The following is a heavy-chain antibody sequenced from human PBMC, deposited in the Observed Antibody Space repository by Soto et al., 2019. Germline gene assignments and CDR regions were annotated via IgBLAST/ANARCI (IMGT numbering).Heavy chain of an antibody. CDR2: VFYSGST. J-gene: IGHJ4*02. V-gene: IGHV4-59*08. D-gene: IGHD4-17*01. Sequence: VQLQESGPGLVKPSETLSLTCTVSGGSISTYYWSWIRQPPGKGLEWIGYVFYSGSTNYNPSLRSRVTLSVDTSKNQFSLKLRSVTAADTAVYFCARVNDYGGNVADYWGQGTLVTVSS. CDR3: ARVNDYGGNVADY. CDR1: GGSISTYY.